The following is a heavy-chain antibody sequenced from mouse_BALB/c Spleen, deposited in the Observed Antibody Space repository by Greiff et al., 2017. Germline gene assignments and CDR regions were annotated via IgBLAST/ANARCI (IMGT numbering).Heavy chain of an antibody. V-gene: IGHV1-4*02. CDR3: ARGNGYYPY. J-gene: IGHJ3*01. Sequence: QVQLKESAAELARPGASVKMSCKASGYTFTSYTMHWVKQRPGQGLEWIGYINPSSGYTEYNQKFKDKTTLTADKSSSTAYMQLSSLTSEDSAVYYCARGNGYYPYWGQGTLVTVSA. D-gene: IGHD2-3*01. CDR1: GYTFTSYT. CDR2: INPSSGYT.